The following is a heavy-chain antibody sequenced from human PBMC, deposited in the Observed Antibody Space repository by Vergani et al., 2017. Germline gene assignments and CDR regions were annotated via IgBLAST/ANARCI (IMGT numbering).Heavy chain of an antibody. CDR2: IYYSGST. V-gene: IGHV4-39*01. D-gene: IGHD3-22*01. CDR3: ARTGTKYYYDSSGYYRDDAFDI. Sequence: QLQLQESGPGLVKPSETLSLTCTVSGGSISSSSYYWGWIRQPXGKGLEWIGSIYYSGSTYYNPSLKSRVTISVDTSKNQFSLKLSSVTAADTAVYYCARTGTKYYYDSSGYYRDDAFDIWGQGTMVTVSS. CDR1: GGSISSSSYY. J-gene: IGHJ3*02.